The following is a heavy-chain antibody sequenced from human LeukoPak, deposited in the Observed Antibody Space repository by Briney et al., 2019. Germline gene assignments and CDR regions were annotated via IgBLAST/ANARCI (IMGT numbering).Heavy chain of an antibody. V-gene: IGHV3-23*01. J-gene: IGHJ2*01. CDR1: GFTFSSYA. CDR2: ISGSGGST. D-gene: IGHD1-26*01. Sequence: GGSLRLSCAASGFTFSSYAMSWVRQAPGKGLEWVSAISGSGGSTYYADSVKGRFTISRDNSRNTLYLQMNSLRAEDTAVYYCAKNSGSYYPNWYFDLWGRGTLVTVSS. CDR3: AKNSGSYYPNWYFDL.